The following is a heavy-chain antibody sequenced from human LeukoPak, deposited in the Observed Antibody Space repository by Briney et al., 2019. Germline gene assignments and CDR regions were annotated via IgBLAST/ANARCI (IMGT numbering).Heavy chain of an antibody. Sequence: SQTLSLTCTVSGDSISSGDYLWNWIRQPPGKGLEWIGYIHYSGNNNYNPSLKSRVTLSVDTSKNQLSLKLNSVTAADTAVYYCARVYSSSLDYWGQGTLVTVSS. J-gene: IGHJ4*02. V-gene: IGHV4-30-4*01. CDR1: GDSISSGDYL. CDR3: ARVYSSSLDY. D-gene: IGHD6-13*01. CDR2: IHYSGNN.